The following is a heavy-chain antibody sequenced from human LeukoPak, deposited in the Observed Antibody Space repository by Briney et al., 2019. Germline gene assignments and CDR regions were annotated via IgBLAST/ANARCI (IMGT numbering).Heavy chain of an antibody. J-gene: IGHJ6*03. D-gene: IGHD1-26*01. CDR3: ARDLHRGAYYYYYYYMDV. V-gene: IGHV1-2*02. CDR2: INPNSGGT. CDR1: GYTFNTHY. Sequence: ASVKVSCKASGYTFNTHYIHWVRQAPGQGLEWMGWINPNSGGTNYAQKFQGRVTMTRDTSISTAYMELSRLRSDDTAVYYCARDLHRGAYYYYYYYMDVWGKGTTVTISS.